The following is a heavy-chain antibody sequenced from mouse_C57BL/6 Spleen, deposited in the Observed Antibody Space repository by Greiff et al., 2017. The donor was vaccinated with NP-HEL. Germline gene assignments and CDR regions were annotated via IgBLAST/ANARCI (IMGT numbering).Heavy chain of an antibody. CDR1: GYTFTSYW. Sequence: QVQLQQPGAELVMPGASVKLSCKASGYTFTSYWMHWVKQRPGQGLEWIGEIDPSDSYTNYNQKFKGKSTLTVDKSSSTAYMQLSSLTSEDSAVYYCASDYGSSYKYFDVWGTGTTVTVSS. D-gene: IGHD1-1*01. J-gene: IGHJ1*03. CDR3: ASDYGSSYKYFDV. V-gene: IGHV1-69*01. CDR2: IDPSDSYT.